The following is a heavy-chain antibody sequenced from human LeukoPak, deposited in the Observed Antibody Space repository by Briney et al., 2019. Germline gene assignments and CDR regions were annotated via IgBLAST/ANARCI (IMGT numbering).Heavy chain of an antibody. CDR2: ISYDGSNK. CDR3: ARDVGGNSADYYFDY. V-gene: IGHV3-30*04. Sequence: SGRSLRLSCAASGFTSSSYAMHWVRQAPGKGLEWVAVISYDGSNKYCADSVKGRFTISRDNSKNTLYLQMNSLRVEDTAVYYCARDVGGNSADYYFDYWGQGTLVTVSS. D-gene: IGHD4-23*01. J-gene: IGHJ4*02. CDR1: GFTSSSYA.